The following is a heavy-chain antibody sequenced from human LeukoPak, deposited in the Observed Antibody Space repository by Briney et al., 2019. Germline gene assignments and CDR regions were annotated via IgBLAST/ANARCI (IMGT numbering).Heavy chain of an antibody. D-gene: IGHD5-12*01. CDR1: GFTFSNYA. Sequence: PGGSLRLSCAASGFTFSNYAMSWVRQAPGKGLEWVCRIRNKANSYTTEYAASVKGRFTVSRDDSKNSLFLQMLSLKTEDTAMYYCTRASISSTPYYFDYWGQGALVTVSS. CDR2: IRNKANSYTT. J-gene: IGHJ4*02. CDR3: TRASISSTPYYFDY. V-gene: IGHV3-72*01.